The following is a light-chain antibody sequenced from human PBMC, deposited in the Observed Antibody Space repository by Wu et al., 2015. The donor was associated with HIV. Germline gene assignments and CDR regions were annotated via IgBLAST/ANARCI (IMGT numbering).Light chain of an antibody. V-gene: IGKV3-20*01. CDR2: GAS. CDR3: QQYGSSPGT. J-gene: IGKJ2*01. Sequence: EIVLTQSPGTLSLSPGERTTLSCRASQSVSSNFLAWYQQKPGQAPRLLIYGASRRATGIPDRFSGSGSGTDFTLTISRLEPEDFAVYYCQQYGSSPGTFGLGDQGWRSN. CDR1: QSVSSNF.